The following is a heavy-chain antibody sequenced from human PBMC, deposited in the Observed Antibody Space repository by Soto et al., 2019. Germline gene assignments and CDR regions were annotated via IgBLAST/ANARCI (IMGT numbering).Heavy chain of an antibody. CDR1: GASIGSYY. CDR3: ARVGWTTVGYYFDY. V-gene: IGHV4-59*01. Sequence: SETLSLTCTVSGASIGSYYWSWIRQPPGKGLEWIGYIHYSGSTKYNPSLKSRVTISIDTSKNQFSLKLSSVTAADTAVYYCARVGWTTVGYYFDYCALGPLVTVSS. CDR2: IHYSGST. D-gene: IGHD4-17*01. J-gene: IGHJ4*02.